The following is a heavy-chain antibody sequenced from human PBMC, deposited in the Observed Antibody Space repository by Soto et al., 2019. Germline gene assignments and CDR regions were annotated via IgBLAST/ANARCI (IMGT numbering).Heavy chain of an antibody. CDR2: IKQDGSEK. CDR1: GFTFSSYW. V-gene: IGHV3-7*04. CDR3: ARDNTWFGELLSVYFDY. Sequence: EVQLVESGGGLVQPGGSLRLSCAASGFTFSSYWMSWVRQAPGKGLEWVANIKQDGSEKYYVDSVKGRFTISRDNAKNSLYLQMNSLRAEDTAVYYCARDNTWFGELLSVYFDYWGQGTLVTVSS. J-gene: IGHJ4*02. D-gene: IGHD3-10*01.